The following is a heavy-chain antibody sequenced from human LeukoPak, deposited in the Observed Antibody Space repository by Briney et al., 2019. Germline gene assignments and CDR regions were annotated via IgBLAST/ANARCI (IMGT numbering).Heavy chain of an antibody. CDR1: GFSFDDYG. CDR2: INWDGDRT. V-gene: IGHV3-20*04. D-gene: IGHD2-15*01. Sequence: GGSLTLSCAGSGFSFDDYGMSWVRQVPWKGLEWVTGINWDGDRTSYVDSVKGRFTISRDNAKNSLHLQMNSLRVEDTAFYYCTRKGVSGSSLRQFFDYWGQGTLVAVTP. CDR3: TRKGVSGSSLRQFFDY. J-gene: IGHJ4*02.